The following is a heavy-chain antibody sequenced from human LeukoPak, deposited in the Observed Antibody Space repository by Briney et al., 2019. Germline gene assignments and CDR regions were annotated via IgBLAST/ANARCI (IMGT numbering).Heavy chain of an antibody. V-gene: IGHV1-3*01. J-gene: IGHJ4*02. D-gene: IGHD2-15*01. CDR3: ARRIRDFDY. Sequence: ASVKVSCKASGYTLTSYAMHWVRQAPGQRLEWMGWINAGNGNTEYSQKFQDRVTITRDTSASTAYMELSSLRSEDTAVYYYARRIRDFDYWGQGTLVTVSS. CDR1: GYTLTSYA. CDR2: INAGNGNT.